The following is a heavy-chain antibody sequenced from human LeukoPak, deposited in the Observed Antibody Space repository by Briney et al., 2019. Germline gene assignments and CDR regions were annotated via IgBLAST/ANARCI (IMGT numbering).Heavy chain of an antibody. V-gene: IGHV3-21*01. CDR3: ARELTGSGSYRPFDY. D-gene: IGHD3-10*01. Sequence: GGSLRLSCAASGFTFSSHSMHWVRQAPGKGLESVSSISSSSTYIYYADSLKGRLTISRDNAKNSLYLQVNSLRAEDTAVYYCARELTGSGSYRPFDYWGQGTLVTVSS. CDR1: GFTFSSHS. CDR2: ISSSSTYI. J-gene: IGHJ4*02.